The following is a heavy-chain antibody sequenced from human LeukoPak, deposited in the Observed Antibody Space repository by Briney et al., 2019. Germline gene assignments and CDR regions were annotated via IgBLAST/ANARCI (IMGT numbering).Heavy chain of an antibody. CDR1: GFTFSSHA. V-gene: IGHV3-23*01. D-gene: IGHD6-19*01. CDR2: ISGSGGST. Sequence: GGPLRLSCAASGFTFSSHAMNWVRQAPGKGLEWVSVISGSGGSTYYADSVKGRFTISRDNSKNTLYLQMDSLRAEDTAVYYCAKYTQQWLVTDAFDIWGQGTMVTVSS. CDR3: AKYTQQWLVTDAFDI. J-gene: IGHJ3*02.